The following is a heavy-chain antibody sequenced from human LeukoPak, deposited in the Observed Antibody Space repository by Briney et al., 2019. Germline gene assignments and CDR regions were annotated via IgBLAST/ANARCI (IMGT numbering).Heavy chain of an antibody. CDR3: ATATCSGGSCYSNWFDP. Sequence: SVKVSCKVSGYTLTELSMHWVRQAPGQGLEWMGGIIPIFGTANYAQKFQGRVTITADESTSTAYMELSSLKSEDTAVYYCATATCSGGSCYSNWFDPWGQGTLVTVSS. J-gene: IGHJ5*02. D-gene: IGHD2-15*01. CDR2: IIPIFGTA. CDR1: GYTLTELS. V-gene: IGHV1-69*13.